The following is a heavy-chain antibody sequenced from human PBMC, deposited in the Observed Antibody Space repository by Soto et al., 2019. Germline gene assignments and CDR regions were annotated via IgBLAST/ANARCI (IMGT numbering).Heavy chain of an antibody. D-gene: IGHD3-3*01. V-gene: IGHV6-1*01. Sequence: PSQTLSLTCAISGDSVSSNSAAWSWIRQSPSRGLEWLGRTYYRSKWYNDYAVSVKSRITINPDTSKNHFSLQLKSVTPEDSAVYYCVRGIGYIDSWGQGILVTVSS. CDR3: VRGIGYIDS. J-gene: IGHJ1*01. CDR2: TYYRSKWYN. CDR1: GDSVSSNSAA.